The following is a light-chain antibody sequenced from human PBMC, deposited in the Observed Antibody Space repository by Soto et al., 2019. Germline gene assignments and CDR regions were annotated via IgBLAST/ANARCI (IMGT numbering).Light chain of an antibody. CDR3: QQYGRSPLFT. Sequence: IVLMQSPGTLSLSPGERATLSCRASQSVITDYLAWYQQKPGQAPRLLIYGASARATGVPDRFSGSGSGTNFTLTISRLEPEDFAVYYCQQYGRSPLFTFGPGTTVDIK. CDR1: QSVITDY. J-gene: IGKJ3*01. V-gene: IGKV3-20*01. CDR2: GAS.